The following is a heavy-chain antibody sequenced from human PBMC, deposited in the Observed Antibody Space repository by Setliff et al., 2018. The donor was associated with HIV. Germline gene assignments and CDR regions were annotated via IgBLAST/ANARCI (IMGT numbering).Heavy chain of an antibody. D-gene: IGHD6-6*01. CDR3: ARDIAAWESTALHSDWNDVLFFDY. CDR2: ISAYNGNT. CDR1: GYTFTNYG. J-gene: IGHJ4*02. Sequence: ASVKVSCKASGYTFTNYGISWVRQAPGQGLEWMGWISAYNGNTNYAQKLQGRVTMTTDTSTSTAYMELRSLRSDDTAVYYCARDIAAWESTALHSDWNDVLFFDYWGQGTLVTVSS. V-gene: IGHV1-18*01.